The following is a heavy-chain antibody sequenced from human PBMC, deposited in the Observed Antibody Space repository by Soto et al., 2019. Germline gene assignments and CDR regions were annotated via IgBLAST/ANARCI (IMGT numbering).Heavy chain of an antibody. Sequence: SETLSLTCTVSSGYISSFYWSWIRQPPGKGLEWIGYIYYSGSTNYNPSLKSRVTISVDTSKNQFSLKLRSVTAADTAVYYCARVAGFGATTIDYRGQGTLVTVSS. CDR3: ARVAGFGATTIDY. J-gene: IGHJ4*02. D-gene: IGHD3-10*01. V-gene: IGHV4-59*01. CDR1: SGYISSFY. CDR2: IYYSGST.